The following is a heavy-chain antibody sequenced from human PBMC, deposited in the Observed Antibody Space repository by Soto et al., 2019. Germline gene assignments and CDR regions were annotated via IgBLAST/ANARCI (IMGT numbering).Heavy chain of an antibody. CDR3: ASSTTIWWYMDV. J-gene: IGHJ6*04. V-gene: IGHV3-21*01. CDR2: IISSSRFT. Sequence: GGSLRLSCAASGFTFRDYSMNWVRQAPGKGLEWVSSIISSSRFTSYADSVEGRFTISRDNTKDLLYLQMNSLRAEDTAVYYCASSTTIWWYMDVWGKGTSVTVSS. D-gene: IGHD2-15*01. CDR1: GFTFRDYS.